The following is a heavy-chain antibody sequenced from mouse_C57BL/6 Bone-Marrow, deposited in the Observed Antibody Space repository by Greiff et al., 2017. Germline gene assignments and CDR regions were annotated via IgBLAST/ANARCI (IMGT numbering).Heavy chain of an antibody. D-gene: IGHD1-1*01. CDR2: IDPSDSYT. V-gene: IGHV1-50*01. J-gene: IGHJ4*01. CDR3: ARYYYGSSPYYAMDY. Sequence: QVQLQQPGAELVKPGASVKLSCKASGYTFTSYWMQWVKQRTGQGLEWIGEIDPSDSYTNYNQKFKGKATLTVDTSSSTAYMQLSSLTSEDSAVYYCARYYYGSSPYYAMDYWGQGTSVTVSS. CDR1: GYTFTSYW.